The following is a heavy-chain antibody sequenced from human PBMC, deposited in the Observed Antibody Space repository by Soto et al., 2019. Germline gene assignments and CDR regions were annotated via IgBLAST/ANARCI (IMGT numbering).Heavy chain of an antibody. V-gene: IGHV1-3*01. D-gene: IGHD3-22*01. CDR2: INAGNGNT. CDR1: GYTFTSYG. J-gene: IGHJ6*02. CDR3: ARDPNDSSAYYHHYYYGMDV. Sequence: QIQLMQSGAEVKKPGASVKVSCKASGYTFTSYGIHWVRQAPGQRLERTGWINAGNGNTKYSEKFQGRVTITRDTSASTAYLELSSLRSEDTAVYYCARDPNDSSAYYHHYYYGMDVWGQGTTVTVSS.